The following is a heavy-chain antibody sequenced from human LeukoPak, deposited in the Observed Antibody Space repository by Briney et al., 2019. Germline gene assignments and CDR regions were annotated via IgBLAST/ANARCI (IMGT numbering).Heavy chain of an antibody. V-gene: IGHV4-4*07. J-gene: IGHJ6*02. D-gene: IGHD3-3*01. Sequence: SETLSLTCTVSGGSINSYYWSWVRQPAGKGLEWIGRIYTGGNTNYNPSLMSRVTMSVDTSKNQFSLRLTSVTAADTAVYYCASSFAVAGYYQGTDVWGQGTTVTVSS. CDR3: ASSFAVAGYYQGTDV. CDR1: GGSINSYY. CDR2: IYTGGNT.